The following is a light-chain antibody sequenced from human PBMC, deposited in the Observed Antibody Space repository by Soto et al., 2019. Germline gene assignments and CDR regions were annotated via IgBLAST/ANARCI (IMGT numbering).Light chain of an antibody. V-gene: IGKV1-5*03. CDR1: QSISSW. J-gene: IGKJ1*01. CDR3: QQYNSYPQT. Sequence: DIQMTQSLSTLSASVGDRVTITCRASQSISSWLAWYQQKPGKAPKLLIYKASSLESGVPSRFSGSGSGTEFTLTISSLQPDDFATYYCQQYNSYPQTFGQGTKVDIK. CDR2: KAS.